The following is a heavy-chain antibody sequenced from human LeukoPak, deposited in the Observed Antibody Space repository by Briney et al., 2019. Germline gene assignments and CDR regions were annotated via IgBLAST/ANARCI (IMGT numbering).Heavy chain of an antibody. Sequence: GGSLRLSCVASGFTFSSYWMHWVRQDPRKGLVWVSRIDGDGRNINYADSVRGRFTISRDNAKNTLYLQMNTLRVEDTAVYYCTRDLMDYDVSTGLHHYYMDVWGQGTTVTVSS. CDR3: TRDLMDYDVSTGLHHYYMDV. J-gene: IGHJ6*02. V-gene: IGHV3-74*01. CDR2: IDGDGRNI. D-gene: IGHD3-9*01. CDR1: GFTFSSYW.